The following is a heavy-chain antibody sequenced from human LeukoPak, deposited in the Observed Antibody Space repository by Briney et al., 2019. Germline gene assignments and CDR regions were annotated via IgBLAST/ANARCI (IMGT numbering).Heavy chain of an antibody. Sequence: GGSLRLSCAASGFTFSSYGMHWVRQAPGKGLEWVAVISYDGSNKYYADSVKGRFTISRDNSKNTLYLQMNSLRAEDTAVYYCAKDPGSGRERYYYYMDVWGKGTTVTVSS. CDR3: AKDPGSGRERYYYYMDV. V-gene: IGHV3-30*18. J-gene: IGHJ6*03. CDR2: ISYDGSNK. CDR1: GFTFSSYG. D-gene: IGHD3-3*01.